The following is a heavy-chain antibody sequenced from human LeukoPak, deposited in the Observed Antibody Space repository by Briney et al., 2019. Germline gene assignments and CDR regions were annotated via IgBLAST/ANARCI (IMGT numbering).Heavy chain of an antibody. CDR3: ARKGEGWNYFRFDP. J-gene: IGHJ5*02. CDR2: INPSGDTT. D-gene: IGHD1-7*01. CDR1: GYIFSTYY. Sequence: EASVKVSCKASGYIFSTYYVHWVRQAPGQGLEWMGIINPSGDTTDYAQKFQGRVTMTRDMSTSTVYMELSNLKSEDTAVYYCARKGEGWNYFRFDPWGQGTLVTVSS. V-gene: IGHV1-46*01.